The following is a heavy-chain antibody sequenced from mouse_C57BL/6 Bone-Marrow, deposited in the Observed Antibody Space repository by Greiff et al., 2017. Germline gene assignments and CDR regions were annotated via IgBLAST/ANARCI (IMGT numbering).Heavy chain of an antibody. Sequence: QVQLQQPGAELVRPGTSVTLSCKASGYTFTSYWMHWVKQRPGQGLEWIGVIDPSDSYTNYNQKFKGKATLTVDTSSSTAYMQLSSLTSEDSAVYYCARVGYFDYGGQGTTLTVSS. J-gene: IGHJ2*01. V-gene: IGHV1-59*01. CDR2: IDPSDSYT. CDR3: ARVGYFDY. CDR1: GYTFTSYW.